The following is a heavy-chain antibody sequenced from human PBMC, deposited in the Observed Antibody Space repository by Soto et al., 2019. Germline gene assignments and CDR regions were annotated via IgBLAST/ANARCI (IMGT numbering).Heavy chain of an antibody. D-gene: IGHD3-9*01. CDR3: ARDSGDILTGYYGLLYY. J-gene: IGHJ4*02. Sequence: SETLSLTCNVSGASISSSRYYWGWIRQPPGKGLEWIGNINHTGNTNYNPSLKSRVTISVDTSKNQFSLKLSSVTAADTAVYYCARDSGDILTGYYGLLYYWGQGTLVTVSS. CDR1: GASISSSRYY. V-gene: IGHV4-39*02. CDR2: INHTGNT.